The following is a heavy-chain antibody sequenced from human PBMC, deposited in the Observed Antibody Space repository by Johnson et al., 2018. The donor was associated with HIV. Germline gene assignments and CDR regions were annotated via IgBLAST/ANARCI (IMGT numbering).Heavy chain of an antibody. D-gene: IGHD2-2*01. V-gene: IGHV3-9*01. Sequence: VQLVESGGGLVQPGRSLRLSCAASGFTFDDYAMHWVRQAPGKGLEWVSGISWNSGSIGYVDSVKGRFTISRDSAKKSLYLQMNSLRAEDTAVYYCARTVFEGDCSSTSCSDAFDIWGQGTMVTVSS. CDR3: ARTVFEGDCSSTSCSDAFDI. J-gene: IGHJ3*02. CDR2: ISWNSGSI. CDR1: GFTFDDYA.